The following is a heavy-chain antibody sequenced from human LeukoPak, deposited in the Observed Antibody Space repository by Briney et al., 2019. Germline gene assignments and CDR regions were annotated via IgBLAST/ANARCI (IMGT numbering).Heavy chain of an antibody. V-gene: IGHV3-73*01. Sequence: PGGSLRLSCAASGFTLSGSAMHWVRQASGKGLEWVGRIRSKANSYATAYAASVKGRFTISRDDSKNTAYLQMNSLKTEDTAVYYCTRRLNYYDSSGSDYWGQRTLVTVSS. J-gene: IGHJ4*02. CDR2: IRSKANSYAT. CDR1: GFTLSGSA. D-gene: IGHD3-22*01. CDR3: TRRLNYYDSSGSDY.